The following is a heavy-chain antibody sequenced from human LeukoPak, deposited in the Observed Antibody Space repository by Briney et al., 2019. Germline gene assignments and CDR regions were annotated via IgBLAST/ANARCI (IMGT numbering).Heavy chain of an antibody. CDR3: ARAVSDGYDFWSGYYIDY. D-gene: IGHD3-3*01. Sequence: GGSLRLSCAASGFTFSDHYMDWVRQAPGKGVEWVGRTRNKANSYTTAYAASVKGRFTISRDDSKNSLYLQMNSLKTEDTAVYYCARAVSDGYDFWSGYYIDYWGQGTLVTVSS. CDR1: GFTFSDHY. J-gene: IGHJ4*02. CDR2: TRNKANSYTT. V-gene: IGHV3-72*01.